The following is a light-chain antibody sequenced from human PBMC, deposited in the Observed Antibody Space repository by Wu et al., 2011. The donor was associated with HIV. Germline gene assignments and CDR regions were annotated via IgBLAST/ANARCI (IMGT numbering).Light chain of an antibody. CDR3: QQYVSSPT. CDR1: QGVSTY. Sequence: LSPATLSLSPGERATLFCRASQGVSTYLAWYQQKPGQAPRLLVYATSNRATGIPDRISGSGSGTLFTLTISRLEPEDSAVYFCQQYVSSPTFGQGT. V-gene: IGKV3-20*01. CDR2: ATS. J-gene: IGKJ5*01.